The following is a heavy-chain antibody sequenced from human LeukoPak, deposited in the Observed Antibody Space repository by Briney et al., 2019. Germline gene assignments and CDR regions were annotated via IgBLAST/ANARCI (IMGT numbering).Heavy chain of an antibody. D-gene: IGHD3-3*01. V-gene: IGHV3-21*01. CDR3: ANSMGITIFGVVED. Sequence: GGSLRLSCAASGFTFSSYSMNWVRQAPGKGLEWVSSISSSSSYIYYADSVKGRFTISRDNSKNTLYLQMNSLRAEDTAVYYCANSMGITIFGVVEDWGQGTLVTVSS. CDR2: ISSSSSYI. J-gene: IGHJ4*02. CDR1: GFTFSSYS.